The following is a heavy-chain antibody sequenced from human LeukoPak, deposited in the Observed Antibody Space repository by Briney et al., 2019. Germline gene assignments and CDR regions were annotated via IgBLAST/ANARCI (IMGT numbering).Heavy chain of an antibody. Sequence: GGSLRLSCAASGFTFSSYAMSWVRQAPGKGLEWVGRIKSKTDGATTAYAAPVKGRFTISRDDSKNTLYLQMNSLKSEDTAVHYCTTSSSGWYQNDYWGQGTLVTVSS. J-gene: IGHJ4*02. D-gene: IGHD6-19*01. V-gene: IGHV3-15*01. CDR3: TTSSSGWYQNDY. CDR1: GFTFSSYA. CDR2: IKSKTDGATT.